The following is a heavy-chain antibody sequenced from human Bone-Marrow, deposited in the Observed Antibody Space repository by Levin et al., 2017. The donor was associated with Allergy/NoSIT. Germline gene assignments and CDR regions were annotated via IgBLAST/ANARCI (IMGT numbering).Heavy chain of an antibody. Sequence: SGGSLRLSCVASGFTFSSYAMSWVRQAPGKGLEWVSSISGSGGRTHYADSVKGRFTISRDNAKNTLYLQMNSLRAEATAVFYCARCGVWSSGWCNCFGPWGQGTLVTVSS. J-gene: IGHJ5*02. CDR2: ISGSGGRT. CDR1: GFTFSSYA. D-gene: IGHD6-13*01. V-gene: IGHV3-23*01. CDR3: ARCGVWSSGWCNCFGP.